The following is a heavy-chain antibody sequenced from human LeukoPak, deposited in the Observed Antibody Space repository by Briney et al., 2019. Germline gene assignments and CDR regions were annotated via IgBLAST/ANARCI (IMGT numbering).Heavy chain of an antibody. D-gene: IGHD3-22*01. CDR3: ARRQGGYSFDY. CDR1: GFTFSSYS. J-gene: IGHJ4*02. V-gene: IGHV4-39*01. Sequence: PGGSLRLSCAASGFTFSSYSMNWIRQPPGKGLEWIGSIYYSGSTYYNPSLKSRVTISVDTSKNQFSLKLSSVTAADTAVYYCARRQGGYSFDYWGQGTLVTVSS. CDR2: IYYSGST.